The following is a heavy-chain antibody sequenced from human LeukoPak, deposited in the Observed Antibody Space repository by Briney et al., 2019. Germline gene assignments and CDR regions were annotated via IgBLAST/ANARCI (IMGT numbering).Heavy chain of an antibody. V-gene: IGHV3-66*01. CDR2: TYVSGNT. D-gene: IGHD1-26*01. Sequence: PGGSLSLSCTVSGIDVSSNYISWVRQAPGKGLGWVSVTYVSGNTYYADSVKGRFIVSRDNSKNTLYLEMNSLRVEDTGVYYCAREVGAWGQGTLVTVSS. J-gene: IGHJ5*02. CDR1: GIDVSSNY. CDR3: AREVGA.